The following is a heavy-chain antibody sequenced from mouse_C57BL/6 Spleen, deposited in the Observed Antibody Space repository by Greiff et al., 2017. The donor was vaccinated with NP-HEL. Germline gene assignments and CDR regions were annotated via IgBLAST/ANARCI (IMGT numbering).Heavy chain of an antibody. J-gene: IGHJ4*01. CDR1: GYAFTNYL. Sequence: QVQLKESGAELVRPGTSVKVSCKASGYAFTNYLIEWVKQRPGQGLEWIGVINPGSGGTNYNEKFKGKATLTADKSSSTAYMQLSSLTSEDSAVYFCARGGYYGSSPYYYAMDDWGQGTSVTVSS. D-gene: IGHD1-1*01. CDR2: INPGSGGT. CDR3: ARGGYYGSSPYYYAMDD. V-gene: IGHV1-54*01.